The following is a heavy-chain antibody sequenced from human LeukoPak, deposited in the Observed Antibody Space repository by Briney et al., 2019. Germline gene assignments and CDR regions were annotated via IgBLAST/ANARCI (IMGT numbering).Heavy chain of an antibody. V-gene: IGHV1-2*02. J-gene: IGHJ4*02. CDR3: ARGKGITMIVAH. CDR1: GYTFTGSY. D-gene: IGHD3-22*01. Sequence: ASLEVSCKASGYTFTGSYIHWVRQAPGQGLEWMGWINPNSGGTNYAQKFQGRVTMTRDTSISTAYMELSRLRSDDTAVYYCARGKGITMIVAHWGQGTLVTVSS. CDR2: INPNSGGT.